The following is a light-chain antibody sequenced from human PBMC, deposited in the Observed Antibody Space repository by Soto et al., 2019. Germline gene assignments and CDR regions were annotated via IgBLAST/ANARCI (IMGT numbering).Light chain of an antibody. J-gene: IGLJ1*01. CDR3: ATWDDRLRAYV. CDR1: SSDVGGYNY. Sequence: QSALTQPRSVSGSPGQSVTISCTGASSDVGGYNYVSWYQQHPGKAPKLMIYDVSKRPSGVPDRFSGSKSGNTASLTISGLQTEDEADYYCATWDDRLRAYVIGAGTKLTVL. CDR2: DVS. V-gene: IGLV2-11*01.